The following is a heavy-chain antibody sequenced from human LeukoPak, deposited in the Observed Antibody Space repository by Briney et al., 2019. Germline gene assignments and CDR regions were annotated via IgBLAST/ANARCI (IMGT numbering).Heavy chain of an antibody. CDR1: GFTFSSRS. V-gene: IGHV3-21*01. J-gene: IGHJ4*02. CDR3: ARGGFSSWYVDY. Sequence: GGSLRLSCAASGFTFSSRSMNWVRQTPGKGLEWVSSISSSSSYIYYADSVKGRFTISRDNAKNSLYLQMNSLRAEDTAVYYCARGGFSSWYVDYWGQGTLVTVSS. CDR2: ISSSSSYI. D-gene: IGHD6-13*01.